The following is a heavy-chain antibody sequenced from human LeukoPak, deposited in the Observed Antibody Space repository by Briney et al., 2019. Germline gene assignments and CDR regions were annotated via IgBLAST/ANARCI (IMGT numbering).Heavy chain of an antibody. V-gene: IGHV4-39*01. J-gene: IGHJ5*02. CDR2: IYYSGST. D-gene: IGHD2-2*02. CDR3: ARPSGLCSSTSCYMGTDP. CDR1: GGSISSSSYY. Sequence: KASEILSLTCTVSGGSISSSSYYWGWIRQPPGKGLEWMGSIYYSGSTYYNPSLKSRVTISVDTSKNQFSPKLSSVTAADTAVYYCARPSGLCSSTSCYMGTDPWGQGTLVTVSS.